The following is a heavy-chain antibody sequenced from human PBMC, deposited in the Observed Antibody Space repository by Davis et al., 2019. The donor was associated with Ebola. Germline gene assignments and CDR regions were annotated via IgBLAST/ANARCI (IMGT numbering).Heavy chain of an antibody. CDR1: GGSFRDGRHY. CDR3: ARAWEGDYHFDY. CDR2: IYLHSRST. Sequence: MPGGSLRLSCTDSGGSFRDGRHYWGWIRQPPGKGLEWVGHIYLHSRSTYYNPSFKSRASISVDSSRNQFSLRLTSVTAADTALYYCARAWEGDYHFDYWGQGTLVTVSS. J-gene: IGHJ4*02. V-gene: IGHV4-39*02. D-gene: IGHD4-17*01.